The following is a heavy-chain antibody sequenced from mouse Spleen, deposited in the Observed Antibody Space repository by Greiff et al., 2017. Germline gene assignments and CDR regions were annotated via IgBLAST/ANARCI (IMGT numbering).Heavy chain of an antibody. CDR2: ISYDGSN. V-gene: IGHV3-6*01. J-gene: IGHJ2*01. D-gene: IGHD1-1*01. CDR1: GYSITSGYY. Sequence: EVQLVESGPGLVKPSQSLSLTCSVTGYSITSGYYWNWIRQFPGNKLEWMGYISYDGSNNYNPSLKNRISITRDTSKNQFFLKLNSVTTEDTATYYCARDPLYYYYFDYWGQGTTLTVSS. CDR3: ARDPLYYYYFDY.